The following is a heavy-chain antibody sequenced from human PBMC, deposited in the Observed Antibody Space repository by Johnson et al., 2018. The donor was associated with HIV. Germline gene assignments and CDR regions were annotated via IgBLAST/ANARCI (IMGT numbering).Heavy chain of an antibody. CDR2: ISYDESNK. D-gene: IGHD1-26*01. J-gene: IGHJ3*02. CDR1: GFTFSENG. V-gene: IGHV3-30*18. CDR3: AKDMGIVGATHDAFDI. Sequence: VQLVESGGGVVQPGRSLRLSCAASGFTFSENGMHWVRQAPGKGLEWVAVISYDESNKYYADSVKGRFTISRDNSKNTLYLQMNSLRAEDTSLYYCAKDMGIVGATHDAFDIWGQGTMVTVSS.